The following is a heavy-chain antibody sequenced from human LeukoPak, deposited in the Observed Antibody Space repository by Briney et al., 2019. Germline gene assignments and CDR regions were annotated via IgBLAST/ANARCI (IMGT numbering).Heavy chain of an antibody. V-gene: IGHV3-23*01. CDR3: AKYRSRVQSSGWSFDY. CDR1: GFIFSSFA. Sequence: GGSQRLSCAASGFIFSSFAMSWVRQAPGKGLEWVSGVSGSGDSTDYADSVKGRFTISRDNSKNTLHLQMTSLRADDTAVYYCAKYRSRVQSSGWSFDYWGQGTLVTVSS. CDR2: VSGSGDST. D-gene: IGHD6-19*01. J-gene: IGHJ4*02.